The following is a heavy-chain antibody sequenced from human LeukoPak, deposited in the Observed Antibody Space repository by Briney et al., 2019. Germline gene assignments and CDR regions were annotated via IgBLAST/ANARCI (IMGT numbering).Heavy chain of an antibody. J-gene: IGHJ4*02. CDR2: INPSGGST. V-gene: IGHV1-46*01. CDR1: GYTFTSYY. D-gene: IGHD3-22*01. CDR3: ARSNNYYESSGYFAKTRRDFDY. Sequence: ASVRVSCNESGYTFTSYYMHWVRQAPGQGLEWMGIINPSGGSTNYAQKFQGRVTMTRATSTSTVYMELSSLRSEDTAVYYCARSNNYYESSGYFAKTRRDFDYWGQGTLVTVSS.